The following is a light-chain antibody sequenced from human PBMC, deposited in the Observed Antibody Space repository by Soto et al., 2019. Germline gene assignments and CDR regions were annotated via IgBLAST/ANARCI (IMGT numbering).Light chain of an antibody. V-gene: IGKV1-5*01. Sequence: DIQMTQSPSTLSASVGDRVTITCRASQSIGAGLAWYQQKPGKAPKLLIYDASSLESGVPSRFSGSGSGTEFTLTISSLQPDDFATYYCQQYDSYSPSFGQGTKLEIK. J-gene: IGKJ2*01. CDR3: QQYDSYSPS. CDR2: DAS. CDR1: QSIGAG.